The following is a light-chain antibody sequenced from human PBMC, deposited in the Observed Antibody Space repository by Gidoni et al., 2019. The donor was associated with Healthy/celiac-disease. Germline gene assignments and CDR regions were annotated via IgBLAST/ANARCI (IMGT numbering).Light chain of an antibody. Sequence: EIVMTQSPAILSVSPGERATLSCRASQSVSSNLAWYQQKPGQAPRLLIYGASTRATGIPARFSGSGSGTEFTLTISSLQSEDFAVYYCQQYNNWPPYTFXQXTKLEIK. J-gene: IGKJ2*01. CDR1: QSVSSN. CDR2: GAS. V-gene: IGKV3-15*01. CDR3: QQYNNWPPYT.